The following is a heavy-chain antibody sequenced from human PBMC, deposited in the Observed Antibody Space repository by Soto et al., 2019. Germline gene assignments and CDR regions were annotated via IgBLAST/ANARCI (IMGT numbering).Heavy chain of an antibody. J-gene: IGHJ2*01. CDR1: GGSISSGGSY. CDR2: INYSGTT. D-gene: IGHD6-6*01. Sequence: QVQLQASGPGLVKPSQTLSLTCTVSGGSISSGGSYWSWIRQSPGKGLEWIGYINYSGTTYYNPSLKRRLAISVYTSKNQFSLRLSSVTAADPAMYYCASGHCYTSNCSSRDLWGRGTLVTVSS. CDR3: ASGHCYTSNCSSRDL. V-gene: IGHV4-31*03.